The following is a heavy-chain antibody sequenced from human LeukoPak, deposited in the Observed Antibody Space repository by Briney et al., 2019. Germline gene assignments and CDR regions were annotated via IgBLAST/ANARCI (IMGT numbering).Heavy chain of an antibody. CDR1: GYTFTSYG. CDR2: ISAYNGNT. D-gene: IGHD5-12*01. V-gene: IGHV1-18*01. Sequence: ASVKVSCKASGYTFTSYGISWVRQAPGQGLEWMGWISAYNGNTNYAQKLQGRVTMTTDTSTSTAYMELRSLRSDDTAVYYCARVSGCDYHYYSYGMDVWGQGTTVTVSS. CDR3: ARVSGCDYHYYSYGMDV. J-gene: IGHJ6*02.